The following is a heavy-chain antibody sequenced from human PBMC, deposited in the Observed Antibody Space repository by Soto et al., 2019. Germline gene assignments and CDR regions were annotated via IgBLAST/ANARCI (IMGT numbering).Heavy chain of an antibody. CDR1: GFTFSSYG. CDR2: IWYDGSNK. CDR3: ARGNYYYYYGMDV. J-gene: IGHJ6*02. V-gene: IGHV3-33*01. Sequence: QVQLVESGGGVVQPGRSLRLSCAASGFTFSSYGMHWVRQAPGKGLEWVAVIWYDGSNKYYADSVKGRLTISRDNSKNTLYLQMNSLRAEDTAVYYCARGNYYYYYGMDVWGQGTTVTVSS. D-gene: IGHD3-10*01.